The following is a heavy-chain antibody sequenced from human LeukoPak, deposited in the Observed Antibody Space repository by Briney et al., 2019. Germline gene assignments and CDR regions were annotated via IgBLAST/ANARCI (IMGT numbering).Heavy chain of an antibody. D-gene: IGHD5-12*01. CDR1: GYIFSSYW. CDR2: IYPGDSDT. Sequence: GESLKISCKGSGYIFSSYWLGWLRQMPGKGLEWMGIIYPGDSDTRYSPSFQGQVTISADKSISTAYLQWSSLKASDTAMYYCARGGSGYDYSGGWLDPWGQGTLVTVSS. V-gene: IGHV5-51*01. J-gene: IGHJ5*02. CDR3: ARGGSGYDYSGGWLDP.